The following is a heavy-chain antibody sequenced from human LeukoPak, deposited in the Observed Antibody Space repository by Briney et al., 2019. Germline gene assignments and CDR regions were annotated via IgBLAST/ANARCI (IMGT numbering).Heavy chain of an antibody. Sequence: GASVKVSCKASGYSFTDYYMHWVRQAPGQGLEWMGWINPNSGDTNFAQKFQGRVTMTTDTFISTVYMELSRLRSDDTAVFYCARGYYDSSDFEYFQHWGQGTLVTVSS. CDR2: INPNSGDT. V-gene: IGHV1-2*02. CDR1: GYSFTDYY. D-gene: IGHD3-22*01. CDR3: ARGYYDSSDFEYFQH. J-gene: IGHJ1*01.